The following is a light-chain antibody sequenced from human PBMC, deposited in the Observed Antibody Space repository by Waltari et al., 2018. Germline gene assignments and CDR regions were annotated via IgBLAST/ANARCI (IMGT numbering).Light chain of an antibody. CDR1: QSIRSY. Sequence: DIQMTQSPSSLSASVGDRVTITCRASQSIRSYLNWYQQKPGKAPKLLIYAASSLQSGVPSRVSGSGSGTDFTLTISSLQPEDFATYYCQQGYSDPRTFGRGTKVEIK. CDR3: QQGYSDPRT. J-gene: IGKJ1*01. V-gene: IGKV1-39*01. CDR2: AAS.